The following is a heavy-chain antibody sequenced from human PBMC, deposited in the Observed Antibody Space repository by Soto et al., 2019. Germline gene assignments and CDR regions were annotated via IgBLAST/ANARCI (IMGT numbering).Heavy chain of an antibody. CDR2: IYQSGST. CDR1: GVSISSGGYS. D-gene: IGHD5-12*01. J-gene: IGHJ2*01. Sequence: QLQLQESGSGLVKPSQTLSLTCAVSGVSISSGGYSWSWIRQPPGKGLEWLGYIYQSGSTYYTPSLMSRVTISVDRSKNQFSLKLSSVTAADTAVYYCASRDGYKIDWYFDLWGRGTLVTVSS. V-gene: IGHV4-30-2*01. CDR3: ASRDGYKIDWYFDL.